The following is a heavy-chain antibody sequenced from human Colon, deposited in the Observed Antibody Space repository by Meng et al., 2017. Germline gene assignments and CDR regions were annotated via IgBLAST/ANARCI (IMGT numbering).Heavy chain of an antibody. D-gene: IGHD6-13*01. V-gene: IGHV4-59*01. J-gene: IGHJ4*02. CDR3: ARGGASSRPFIY. CDR2: ISYNGDT. Sequence: GSLRLPCTVPGGPINNYYWSWIRQPPGKGLEWIGYISYNGDTNYNPSLKSRVAISLDTSKSQFSLKLTSMTAADTAIYYCARGGASSRPFIYWGQGMLVTVSS. CDR1: GGPINNYY.